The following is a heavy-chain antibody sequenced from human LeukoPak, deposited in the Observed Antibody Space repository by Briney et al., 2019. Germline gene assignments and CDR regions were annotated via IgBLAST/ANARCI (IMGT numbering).Heavy chain of an antibody. CDR2: IRDDGSNK. J-gene: IGHJ4*02. Sequence: PGGSLRLSCAASGFTFSSYGIHWVRQAPGKGVGGVAFIRDDGSNKYYAGSVKGRFTISRDNCKNTMYLKMNMLRAEDTAVYYCAKDIPWFGELPIPQNFDYWGQGTLVTVSS. CDR3: AKDIPWFGELPIPQNFDY. CDR1: GFTFSSYG. D-gene: IGHD3-10*01. V-gene: IGHV3-30*02.